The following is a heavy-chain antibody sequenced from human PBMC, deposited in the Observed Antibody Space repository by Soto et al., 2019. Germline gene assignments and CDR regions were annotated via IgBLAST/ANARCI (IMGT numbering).Heavy chain of an antibody. D-gene: IGHD3-16*01. Sequence: EVQLVESGGGLVKPGGSLRLSCAASGFTFSNAWMSWVRQAPGKGLEWVDRIKSKTDGGTTDYAAPVKGRFTISRDDSKNTLYLQMNSLKTEDTAVYYCTTGRGLNFDYWGQGTLVTVSS. CDR1: GFTFSNAW. CDR2: IKSKTDGGTT. J-gene: IGHJ4*02. CDR3: TTGRGLNFDY. V-gene: IGHV3-15*01.